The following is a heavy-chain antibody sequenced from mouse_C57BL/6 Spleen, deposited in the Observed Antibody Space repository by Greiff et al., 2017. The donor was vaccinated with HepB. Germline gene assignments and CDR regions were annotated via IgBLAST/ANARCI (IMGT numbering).Heavy chain of an antibody. J-gene: IGHJ3*01. CDR2: IYPRDGST. CDR3: ARNDGYYFFAY. Sequence: VKLMESGPELVKPGASVKLSCKASGYTFTSYDINWVKQRPGQGLEWIGWIYPRDGSTKYNEKFKGKATLTVDTSSSTAYMELHSLTSEDSAVYFCARNDGYYFFAYWGQGTLVTVSA. CDR1: GYTFTSYD. V-gene: IGHV1-85*01. D-gene: IGHD2-3*01.